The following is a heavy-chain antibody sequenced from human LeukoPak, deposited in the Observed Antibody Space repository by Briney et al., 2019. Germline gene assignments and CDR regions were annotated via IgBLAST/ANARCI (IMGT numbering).Heavy chain of an antibody. J-gene: IGHJ6*03. CDR3: ARVFGYYYFYMDV. CDR1: GYTFSGYY. Sequence: WASVKVSCKASGYTFSGYYLHWVRQAPGQGLEWMGWISPENGDTNYAQTFQDRVTMTTDTSTNTAYMELRSLTSDDTAVYFCARVFGYYYFYMDVWGEGTTVIISS. V-gene: IGHV1-18*04. CDR2: ISPENGDT. D-gene: IGHD3/OR15-3a*01.